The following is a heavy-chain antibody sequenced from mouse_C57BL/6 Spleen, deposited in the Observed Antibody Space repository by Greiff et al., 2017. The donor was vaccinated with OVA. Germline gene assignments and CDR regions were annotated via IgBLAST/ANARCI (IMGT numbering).Heavy chain of an antibody. D-gene: IGHD2-4*01. CDR1: GYTFTDYY. Sequence: QVQLKQSGAELVRPGASVKLSCKASGYTFTDYYINWVKQRPGQGLEWIARIYPGSGNTYYNEKFKGKATLTAEKSSSTAYMQLSSLTSEDSAVYFCARGPMITYYFDYWGQGTTLTVSS. J-gene: IGHJ2*01. V-gene: IGHV1-76*01. CDR2: IYPGSGNT. CDR3: ARGPMITYYFDY.